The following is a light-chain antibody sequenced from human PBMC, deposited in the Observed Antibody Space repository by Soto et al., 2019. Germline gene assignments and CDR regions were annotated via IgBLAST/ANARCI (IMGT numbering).Light chain of an antibody. V-gene: IGKV1-9*01. CDR2: AAS. J-gene: IGKJ5*01. CDR1: EDISSY. CDR3: QRFNSYPIT. Sequence: DIQLTQSPSFLSASVGDRVTITCRASEDISSYLTWYHQKPGKIPKLLISAASTLQSGVPSRFSGSGSGTEFTLTISGLPPEDFATYYCQRFNSYPITFGQGTRLEI.